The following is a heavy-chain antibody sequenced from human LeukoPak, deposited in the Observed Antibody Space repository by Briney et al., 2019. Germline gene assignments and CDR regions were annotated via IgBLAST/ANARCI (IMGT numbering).Heavy chain of an antibody. J-gene: IGHJ6*03. Sequence: GSLRLSCAASGFTFSSYWMHWVRQAPGKGLVWVSRINTDGSSTSYADSVKGRFTISRDNAKNTLYLQMNSLRAEDTAVYYCASVGYFSSTSNYYYMDVWGKGTTVTVSS. CDR3: ASVGYFSSTSNYYYMDV. D-gene: IGHD2-2*01. CDR2: INTDGSST. CDR1: GFTFSSYW. V-gene: IGHV3-74*01.